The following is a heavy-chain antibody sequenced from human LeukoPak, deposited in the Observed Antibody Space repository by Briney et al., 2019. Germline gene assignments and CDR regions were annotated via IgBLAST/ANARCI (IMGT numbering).Heavy chain of an antibody. J-gene: IGHJ6*02. CDR2: IIPILGIA. D-gene: IGHD3-22*01. V-gene: IGHV1-69*04. CDR1: GGTFSSYA. CDR3: AGGSYSSGYYSNYYYGMDV. Sequence: GASVKVSCKASGGTFSSYAISWVRQAPGQGLEWMGRIIPILGIANYAQKFQGRVTITADKSTSTAYMELSSLRSEDTAVYYCAGGSYSSGYYSNYYYGMDVWGQGTTVTVSS.